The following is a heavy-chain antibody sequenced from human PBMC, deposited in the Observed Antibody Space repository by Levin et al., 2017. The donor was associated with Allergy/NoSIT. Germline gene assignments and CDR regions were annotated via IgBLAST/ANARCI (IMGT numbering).Heavy chain of an antibody. CDR1: GFSLSTSGVG. V-gene: IGHV2-5*02. J-gene: IGHJ5*02. CDR2: IYLDDDK. CDR3: AHRPNYYDSSGYSRWFDP. D-gene: IGHD3-22*01. Sequence: SGPTLVKPTQTLTLTCTFSGFSLSTSGVGVGWIRQPPGKAPEWLAVIYLDDDKRYSPSLKSRLTITKDTSKNQVALTMTNMDPVDTATYYCAHRPNYYDSSGYSRWFDPWGQGTLVTVSS.